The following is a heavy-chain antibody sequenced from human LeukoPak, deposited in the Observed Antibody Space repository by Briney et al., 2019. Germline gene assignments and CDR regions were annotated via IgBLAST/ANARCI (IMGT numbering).Heavy chain of an antibody. V-gene: IGHV3-7*01. D-gene: IGHD3-3*01. CDR1: GFTFSSYW. CDR2: IKQDGSEK. CDR3: ARDDFWSGYLFDY. J-gene: IGHJ4*02. Sequence: GGSLRLSCAASGFTFSSYWMSWVRQAPGKGLEWVANIKQDGSEKYYVDSVKGRFTISRDNAKNSLYLQMNSLRAEDTAVHYCARDDFWSGYLFDYWGQGTLVTVSS.